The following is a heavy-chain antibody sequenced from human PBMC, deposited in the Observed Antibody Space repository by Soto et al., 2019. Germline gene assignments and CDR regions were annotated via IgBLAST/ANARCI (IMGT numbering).Heavy chain of an antibody. V-gene: IGHV1-18*01. J-gene: IGHJ5*02. CDR1: GYTFTTHG. D-gene: IGHD2-2*01. Sequence: QVQLVQSGAEVKKPGASVKVSCKASGYTFTTHGISWVRQVPGQGLEWMGWVRGDNGHTNYAQSLQVRVTMTTDTSTNSADMELRSLSSDDTSVYYWARDLGYCRSGPCYREWFDPWGQGTLVTVSS. CDR2: VRGDNGHT. CDR3: ARDLGYCRSGPCYREWFDP.